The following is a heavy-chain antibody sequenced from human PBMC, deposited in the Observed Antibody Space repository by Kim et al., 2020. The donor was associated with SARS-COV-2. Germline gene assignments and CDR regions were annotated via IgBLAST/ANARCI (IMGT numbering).Heavy chain of an antibody. Sequence: GGSLRLSCAASGFTFSSYGMHWVRQAPGKGLEWVAVISYDGSNKYYADSVKGRFTISRDNSKNTLYLQMNSLRAEDTAVYYCATRKKNDFWSGYYSLWGQGNLVTVSS. CDR3: ATRKKNDFWSGYYSL. D-gene: IGHD3-3*01. CDR2: ISYDGSNK. J-gene: IGHJ4*02. V-gene: IGHV3-30*03. CDR1: GFTFSSYG.